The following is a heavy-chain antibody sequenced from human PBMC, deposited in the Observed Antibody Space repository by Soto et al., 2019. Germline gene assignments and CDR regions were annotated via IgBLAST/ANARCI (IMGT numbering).Heavy chain of an antibody. V-gene: IGHV3-23*01. D-gene: IGHD3-16*01. CDR2: ISASGVNT. CDR1: GFTFSTYA. CDR3: GKARNVSNDWFDP. J-gene: IGHJ5*02. Sequence: GGSLRLSCAASGFTFSTYAMGWVRQAPGKGLEWVSAISASGVNTYYANSVKGLFTISRYNSKNTLYLQMNSLRAEDTAVYYCGKARNVSNDWFDPWGQGTLVTVSS.